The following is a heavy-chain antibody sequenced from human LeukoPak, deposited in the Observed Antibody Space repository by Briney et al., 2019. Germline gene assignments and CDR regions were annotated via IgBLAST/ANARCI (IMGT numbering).Heavy chain of an antibody. D-gene: IGHD6-19*01. Sequence: GASLRLSCAASGFTFSSYAMSWVRQAPGKGLEWVSAISGSGGSTYYADSVKGRFTISRDNSKNTLYLQMNSLRAEDTAVYYCAKDYSQWLALDYWGQGTLVTVSS. V-gene: IGHV3-23*01. J-gene: IGHJ4*02. CDR2: ISGSGGST. CDR1: GFTFSSYA. CDR3: AKDYSQWLALDY.